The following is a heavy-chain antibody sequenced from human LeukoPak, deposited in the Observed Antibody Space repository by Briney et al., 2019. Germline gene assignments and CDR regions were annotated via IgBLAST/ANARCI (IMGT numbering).Heavy chain of an antibody. J-gene: IGHJ4*02. CDR2: IYYSGRT. V-gene: IGHV4-39*01. CDR1: GGSLNISSYY. CDR3: ARSQATAMVSDY. Sequence: PSETLSLTCTVSGGSLNISSYYWGWIRQPPGKGLEWIGSIYYSGRTYYNPSLKIRVTIFVDTSKNQFSLKRNSVTAADTAVYYCARSQATAMVSDYWGQGTLVTVSS. D-gene: IGHD2-2*01.